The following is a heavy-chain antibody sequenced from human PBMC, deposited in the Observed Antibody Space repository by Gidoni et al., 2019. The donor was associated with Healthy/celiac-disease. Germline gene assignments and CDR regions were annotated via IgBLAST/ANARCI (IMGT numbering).Heavy chain of an antibody. CDR1: GFTVSSNY. Sequence: EVQLVESGGGLVQPGGSLRLSCAASGFTVSSNYMSWVRQAPGKGLEWVSVIYSGGSTYYADSVKGRFTISRDNSKNTLYLQMNSLRAEDTAVYYCARALYNWNSGGYFDYWGQGTLVTVSS. D-gene: IGHD1-7*01. V-gene: IGHV3-66*01. CDR3: ARALYNWNSGGYFDY. J-gene: IGHJ4*02. CDR2: IYSGGST.